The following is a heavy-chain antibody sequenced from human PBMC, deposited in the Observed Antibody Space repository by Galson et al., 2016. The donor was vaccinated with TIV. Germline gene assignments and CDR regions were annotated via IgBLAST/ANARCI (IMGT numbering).Heavy chain of an antibody. D-gene: IGHD5/OR15-5a*01. CDR2: IDPTDSYT. CDR1: GYSFTNYW. V-gene: IGHV5-10-1*01. CDR3: ARGVSTGSGWLDP. J-gene: IGHJ5*02. Sequence: QSGAEVKKPGESLTISCKGSGYSFTNYWINWVRQMPGKGLEWMGRIDPTDSYTNYSPSFEGHVTISADKSISTAFLQWSSLKASDTAIYFCARGVSTGSGWLDPWGQGTPVTVSS.